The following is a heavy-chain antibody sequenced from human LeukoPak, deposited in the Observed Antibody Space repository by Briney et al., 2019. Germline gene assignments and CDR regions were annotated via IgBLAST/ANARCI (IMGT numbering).Heavy chain of an antibody. CDR3: ARDPDYDILTGYLDY. CDR2: ISYDGSNK. Sequence: GGSLRLSCAASGFTFSSYAMHWVRQAPGKGLEWVAVISYDGSNKYYADSVKGRFTISRDNSKNTLYLQVNSLRAEDTAVYYCARDPDYDILTGYLDYWGQGTLVTVSS. V-gene: IGHV3-30*04. CDR1: GFTFSSYA. J-gene: IGHJ4*02. D-gene: IGHD3-9*01.